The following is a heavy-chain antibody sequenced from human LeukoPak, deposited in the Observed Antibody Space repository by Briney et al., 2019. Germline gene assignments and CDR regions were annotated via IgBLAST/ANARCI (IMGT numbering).Heavy chain of an antibody. CDR2: ISSSSSYL. D-gene: IGHD5-18*01. CDR1: GFTFSSYS. Sequence: GGSLRLSCAASGFTFSSYSMNWVRQAPGKGLEWVSCISSSSSYLYYADSVKGRFTISRDNAKSSLYLQMNSLRAEDTAVYYCARDLTDPVGGYSYGHSFHEDWCFDLWGRGTLVTVSS. J-gene: IGHJ2*01. V-gene: IGHV3-21*01. CDR3: ARDLTDPVGGYSYGHSFHEDWCFDL.